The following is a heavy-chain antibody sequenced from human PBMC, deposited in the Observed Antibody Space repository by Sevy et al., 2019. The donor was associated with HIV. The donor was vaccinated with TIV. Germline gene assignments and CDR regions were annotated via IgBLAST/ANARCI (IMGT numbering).Heavy chain of an antibody. D-gene: IGHD6-19*01. J-gene: IGHJ4*02. CDR2: INPNSGGT. V-gene: IGHV1-2*02. CDR3: GRELAEAGTWGGDY. CDR1: GYTFTGYY. Sequence: ASVKVSCKASGYTFTGYYMHWVRQAPGQGLEWMGWINPNSGGTNYAQKFQGRVTMTRDTSISTAYMERSRLKSDNTALFYCGRELAEAGTWGGDYWGQRTHVTVPS.